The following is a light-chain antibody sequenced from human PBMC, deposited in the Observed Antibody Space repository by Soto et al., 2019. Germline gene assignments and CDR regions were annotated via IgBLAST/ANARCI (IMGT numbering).Light chain of an antibody. J-gene: IGKJ4*01. Sequence: EIVMTQSPATLSVSPVERATLSCRASQTVSSNLAGYQQKPGQAPRLLIYGASTRATGIPARFSGGGSGTDFTLTISRLEPEDFAVYYCQQFGSYPLTFGGGTKVDI. CDR2: GAS. CDR3: QQFGSYPLT. CDR1: QTVSSN. V-gene: IGKV3-15*01.